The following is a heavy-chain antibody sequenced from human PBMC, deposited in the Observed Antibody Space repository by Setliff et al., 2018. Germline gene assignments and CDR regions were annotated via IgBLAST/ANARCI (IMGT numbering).Heavy chain of an antibody. CDR1: GYTFTGYY. J-gene: IGHJ5*02. D-gene: IGHD3-22*01. CDR2: INPNSGGT. V-gene: IGHV1-2*02. CDR3: ARVAPHYYDSSGTNWFDP. Sequence: ASVKVSCKASGYTFTGYYMHWVRQAPGQGLEWMGWINPNSGGTNYAQKFQGRVTMTRDTSISTAYMELSRLRSDDTAVYYCARVAPHYYDSSGTNWFDPWGQGTLVTAPQ.